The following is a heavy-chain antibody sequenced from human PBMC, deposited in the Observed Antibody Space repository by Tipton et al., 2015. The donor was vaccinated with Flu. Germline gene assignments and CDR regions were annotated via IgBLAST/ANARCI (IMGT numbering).Heavy chain of an antibody. CDR1: GGSISSSSFY. CDR2: IFHSGST. D-gene: IGHD2-15*01. Sequence: TLSLTCTISGGSISSSSFYWGWIRQPPGKGLEWIGSIFHSGSTYYDPSLKSRVTISVDTSKNQFSLKLISVTAADTAAYYCAKEVVVPATRFDTWGQGTQVTV. V-gene: IGHV4-39*07. J-gene: IGHJ4*02. CDR3: AKEVVVPATRFDT.